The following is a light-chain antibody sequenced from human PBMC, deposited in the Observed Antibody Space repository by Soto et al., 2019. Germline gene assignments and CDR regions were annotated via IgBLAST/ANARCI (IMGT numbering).Light chain of an antibody. V-gene: IGKV1-5*03. CDR3: LQYINYPLT. CDR2: EAS. Sequence: DIQVTQSPSTLSASVGDRVIITCRASQSLNNWLAWYQQKPGKAPKLLIYEASNLQTGVPSRFTGSGSGTEFTLAISSLQPDDYATYYCLQYINYPLTFGGGTMVETK. J-gene: IGKJ4*01. CDR1: QSLNNW.